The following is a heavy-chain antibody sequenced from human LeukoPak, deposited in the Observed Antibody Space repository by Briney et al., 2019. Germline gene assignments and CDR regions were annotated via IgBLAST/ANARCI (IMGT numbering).Heavy chain of an antibody. CDR2: ISAYNGNT. CDR1: GGTFSSYA. Sequence: ASVKVSCKASGGTFSSYAISWVRQAPGQGLEWMGWISAYNGNTNYAQKLQGRVTMTTDTSTSTAYMELRSLRSDDTAVYYCARAYYDSSGYLYWFDPWGQGTLVTVSS. D-gene: IGHD3-22*01. CDR3: ARAYYDSSGYLYWFDP. J-gene: IGHJ5*02. V-gene: IGHV1-18*01.